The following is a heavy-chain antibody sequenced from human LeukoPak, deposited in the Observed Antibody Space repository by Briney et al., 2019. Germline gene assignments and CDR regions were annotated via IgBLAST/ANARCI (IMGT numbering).Heavy chain of an antibody. CDR1: GFSFSSYG. CDR2: ISTDGNNE. D-gene: IGHD6-19*01. J-gene: IGHJ4*02. Sequence: GRSLRLSCAASGFSFSSYGMHWVRQAPGKGLEWVAVISTDGNNEYYAKSVKGRFTISRDNPKSTVYLQMTSLRTEDTAVYYCAKDQIGWAPGYVSGPLDQWGQGTLVTVSS. V-gene: IGHV3-30*18. CDR3: AKDQIGWAPGYVSGPLDQ.